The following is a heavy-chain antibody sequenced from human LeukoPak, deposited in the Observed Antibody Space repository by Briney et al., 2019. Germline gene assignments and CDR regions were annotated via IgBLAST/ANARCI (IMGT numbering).Heavy chain of an antibody. CDR2: IYYSGST. J-gene: IGHJ4*02. Sequence: SETLSLTCAVSGYSISSGYYWSWIRQPPGKGLEWIGYIYYSGSTYYNPSLKSRVTISVDTSKNQFSLKLSSVTAADTAVYYCARTYYDFWSGYLDYWGQGTLVTVSS. V-gene: IGHV4-30-4*08. D-gene: IGHD3-3*01. CDR3: ARTYYDFWSGYLDY. CDR1: GYSISSGYY.